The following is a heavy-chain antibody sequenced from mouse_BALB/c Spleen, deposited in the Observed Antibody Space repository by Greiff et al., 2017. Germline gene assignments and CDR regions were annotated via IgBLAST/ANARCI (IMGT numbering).Heavy chain of an antibody. CDR1: GFTFTDYY. Sequence: EVNLVESGGGLVQPGGSLRLSCATSGFTFTDYYMSWVRQPPGKALEWLGFIRNKANGYTTEYSASVKGRFTISRDNSTSILYLQMNTLRAEDSATYYCASDPDGYPYYAMDYWGQGTSVTVSA. CDR2: IRNKANGYTT. D-gene: IGHD2-3*01. J-gene: IGHJ4*01. CDR3: ASDPDGYPYYAMDY. V-gene: IGHV7-3*02.